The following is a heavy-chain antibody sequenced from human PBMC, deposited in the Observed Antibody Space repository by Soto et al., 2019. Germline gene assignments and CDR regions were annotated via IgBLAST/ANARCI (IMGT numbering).Heavy chain of an antibody. D-gene: IGHD1-1*01. V-gene: IGHV3-11*06. CDR3: ARSGDNFNVLDY. Sequence: GGSLRLSCAASGFTFSDYYMSWVRQAPGRGLEWISYSSNSGTFARYATSVKGRFSISRDNANNSLYLEMNSLRVEDTAVYYCARSGDNFNVLDYWGQGTQVTVS. J-gene: IGHJ4*02. CDR2: SSNSGTFA. CDR1: GFTFSDYY.